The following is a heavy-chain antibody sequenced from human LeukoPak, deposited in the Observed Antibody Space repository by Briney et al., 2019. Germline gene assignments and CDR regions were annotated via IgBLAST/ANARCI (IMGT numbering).Heavy chain of an antibody. CDR1: GGSISTYY. CDR3: ARMGGYSGYATH. CDR2: IHYSGTT. J-gene: IGHJ4*02. V-gene: IGHV4-59*08. Sequence: SETLSLTCTVSGGSISTYYWSWIRQPPGKGLEWIGYIHYSGTTNYNPSLKNRVTISLDASKNQFSLNLSSVTAADTAVYYCARMGGYSGYATHWGQGTLVTVSS. D-gene: IGHD5-12*01.